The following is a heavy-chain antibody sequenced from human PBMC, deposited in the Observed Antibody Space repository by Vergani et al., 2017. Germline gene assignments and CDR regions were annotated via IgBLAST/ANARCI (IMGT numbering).Heavy chain of an antibody. CDR3: ATDLSSVIAAAGTGSDVAMDV. V-gene: IGHV1-24*01. CDR2: FDPEDGET. D-gene: IGHD6-13*01. CDR1: GYTLTELS. J-gene: IGHJ6*02. Sequence: QVQLVQSGAEVKKPGASVKVSCKVSGYTLTELSMHWVRQAPGKGLEWMGGFDPEDGETIYAQKFQGRVTMTEDTSTDTAYMGLGSLRSEDTAVYYCATDLSSVIAAAGTGSDVAMDVWGQGTTVTVSS.